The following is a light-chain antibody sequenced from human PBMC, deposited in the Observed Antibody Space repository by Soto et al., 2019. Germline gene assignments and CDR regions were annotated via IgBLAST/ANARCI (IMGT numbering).Light chain of an antibody. CDR2: AAS. CDR1: QTISNF. CDR3: QQSFSTPRT. Sequence: DIQMTQSPSSLSASVGDKVTIICRASQTISNFLNWYQQKPGKAPKLLIYAASGLQSGVPSRFSASGSGTDFTLTIASLQPEDFATYFWQQSFSTPRTFGQGTRVEVK. J-gene: IGKJ1*01. V-gene: IGKV1-39*01.